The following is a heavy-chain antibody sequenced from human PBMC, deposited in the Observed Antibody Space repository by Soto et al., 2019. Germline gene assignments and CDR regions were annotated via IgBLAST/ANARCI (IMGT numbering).Heavy chain of an antibody. D-gene: IGHD6-13*01. V-gene: IGHV4-34*01. CDR1: GGSFSGYY. CDR3: AREIAAAVTNWFDP. Sequence: PSETLSLTCAVCGGSFSGYYWSWIRQPPGKGLEWIGEINHSGSTNYNPSLKSRVTISVDTSKNQFSLKLSSVTAADTAVYYCAREIAAAVTNWFDPWGQGTLVTVS. J-gene: IGHJ5*02. CDR2: INHSGST.